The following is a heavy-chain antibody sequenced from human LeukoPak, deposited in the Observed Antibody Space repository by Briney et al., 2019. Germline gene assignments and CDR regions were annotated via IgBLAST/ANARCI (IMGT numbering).Heavy chain of an antibody. CDR2: VHHSGST. Sequence: SETLSLTCAVSGASINSHNWWNWVRQSPGKGLEWIGEVHHSGSTNYNPSLASRVTISVDETRNHFSPKLNSVTAADTAVYYCAREYNFWNDFIGNRGPYYYGLDVWGQGTTVTVSS. CDR3: AREYNFWNDFIGNRGPYYYGLDV. D-gene: IGHD3/OR15-3a*01. CDR1: GASINSHNW. V-gene: IGHV4-4*02. J-gene: IGHJ6*02.